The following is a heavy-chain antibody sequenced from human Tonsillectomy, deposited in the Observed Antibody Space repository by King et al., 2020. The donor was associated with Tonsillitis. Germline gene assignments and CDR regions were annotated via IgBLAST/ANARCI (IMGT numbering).Heavy chain of an antibody. V-gene: IGHV3-48*01. CDR1: GFTFSSYS. Sequence: VQLVESGGGLVQPGGSLRLSCAASGFTFSSYSMNWVRQAPGKGLEWVSYIRSSGSTIYYVDSVKGRFTISRDNAKNSLFLQMNSLRAEDTAVYYCARGYYGNSGGAFDIWGQGTMVTVSS. CDR2: IRSSGSTI. J-gene: IGHJ3*02. CDR3: ARGYYGNSGGAFDI. D-gene: IGHD3-10*01.